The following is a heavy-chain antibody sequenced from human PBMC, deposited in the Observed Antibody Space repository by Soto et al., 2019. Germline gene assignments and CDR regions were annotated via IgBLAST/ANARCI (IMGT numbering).Heavy chain of an antibody. CDR1: RFTFRNYG. CDR2: ISPTGEQR. J-gene: IGHJ6*02. V-gene: IGHV3-23*01. CDR3: AKRYGSGSYRDFNSYYGMDI. Sequence: GGSLRLSCAASRFTFRNYGMSWVRQGPGKGLEWVSGISPTGEQRFYVDSVKGRFFISRDNSQNTLSLEMSSLRADDTAVYYCAKRYGSGSYRDFNSYYGMDIWGQGTSVTSP. D-gene: IGHD3-10*01.